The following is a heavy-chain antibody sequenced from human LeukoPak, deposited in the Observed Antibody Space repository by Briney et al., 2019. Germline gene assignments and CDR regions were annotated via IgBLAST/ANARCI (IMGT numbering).Heavy chain of an antibody. D-gene: IGHD2-2*01. CDR1: GYTFIGYY. V-gene: IGHV1-2*02. Sequence: ASVKVSCKASGYTFIGYYMHWVRQAPGQGLEWMGWINPNSGGTNYAQKFQGRVTMTRDTSISTAYMELSRLKSEDTAVYYCTKDPAGDTFDIWGQGTMVTVSS. CDR3: TKDPAGDTFDI. CDR2: INPNSGGT. J-gene: IGHJ3*02.